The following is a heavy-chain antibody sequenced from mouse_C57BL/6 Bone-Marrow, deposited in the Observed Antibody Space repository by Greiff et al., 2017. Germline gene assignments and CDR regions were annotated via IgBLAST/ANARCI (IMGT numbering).Heavy chain of an antibody. J-gene: IGHJ2*01. D-gene: IGHD4-1*01. CDR3: AKNWGTSYYFDY. CDR1: GFTFSDYG. Sequence: EVKLVEPGGGLVKPGGSLKLSCAASGFTFSDYGMHWVRQAPEKGLEWVAYISSGSSTIYYADTVQGRFTISRDNAKNTLFLQMTSLRSEDTAMYYCAKNWGTSYYFDYWGQGTTLTVSS. CDR2: ISSGSSTI. V-gene: IGHV5-17*01.